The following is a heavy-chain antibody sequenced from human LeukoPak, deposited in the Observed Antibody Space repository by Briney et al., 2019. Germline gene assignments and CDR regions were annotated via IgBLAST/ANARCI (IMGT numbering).Heavy chain of an antibody. Sequence: SETLSLTCTVSGGSISSYYWSWIRQPPGKGLEWIGEINHSGSTNYNPSLKSRVTISVDTSENQFSLKLSSVTAADTAVYYCASLYYGSGIIDYWGQGTLVTVSS. D-gene: IGHD3-10*01. CDR1: GGSISSYY. CDR2: INHSGST. CDR3: ASLYYGSGIIDY. V-gene: IGHV4-34*01. J-gene: IGHJ4*02.